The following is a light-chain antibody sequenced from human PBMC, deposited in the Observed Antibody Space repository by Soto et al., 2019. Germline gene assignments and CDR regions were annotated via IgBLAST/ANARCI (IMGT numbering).Light chain of an antibody. V-gene: IGKV1-39*01. CDR3: QQSHTAPL. CDR2: GAS. Sequence: DIQMTQSPSSLSASVGERLTITCRASQSINSYLNWYQQKPGKAPKLLIYGASTLQGGVPSRFSGSGSGTDFTLTISSLQPEDIATYYCQQSHTAPLFGGGTKVAIK. CDR1: QSINSY. J-gene: IGKJ4*01.